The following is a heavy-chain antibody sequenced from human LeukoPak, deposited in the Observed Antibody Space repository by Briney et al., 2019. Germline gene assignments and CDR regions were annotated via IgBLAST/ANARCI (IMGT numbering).Heavy chain of an antibody. D-gene: IGHD2-2*02. CDR1: GGTFSSYT. V-gene: IGHV1-69*04. Sequence: ASVKVSCKASGGTFSSYTISWVRQAPGQGLEWMGRIIPILGIANYAQKFQGRVTITADKSTSTAYMELSSLRSEDTAVYYCARDWGKLEYRLLYGDYYYYYMDVWGKGTTVTVS. CDR2: IIPILGIA. J-gene: IGHJ6*03. CDR3: ARDWGKLEYRLLYGDYYYYYMDV.